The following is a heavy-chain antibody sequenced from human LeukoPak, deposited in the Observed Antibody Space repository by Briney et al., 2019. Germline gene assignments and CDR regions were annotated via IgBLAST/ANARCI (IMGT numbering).Heavy chain of an antibody. D-gene: IGHD3-16*01. CDR3: ARPINSYVWSFDY. CDR2: IYHSGST. V-gene: IGHV4-38-2*02. J-gene: IGHJ4*02. CDR1: GYSISGGYY. Sequence: SETLSLTCTVSGYSISGGYYWGWIRQPPGKGLEWIGSIYHSGSTYYNPSLKSRVTISVDTSKNQFSLKLSSVTAADTAVYYCARPINSYVWSFDYWGQGTLVTVSS.